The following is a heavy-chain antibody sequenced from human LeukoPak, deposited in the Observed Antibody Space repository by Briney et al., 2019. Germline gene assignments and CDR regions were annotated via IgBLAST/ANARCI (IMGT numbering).Heavy chain of an antibody. V-gene: IGHV3-66*01. CDR3: ARRIPTTWACDI. J-gene: IGHJ3*02. CDR2: IYSGGNT. Sequence: GGSLRLSCAASGFTVSNNYMTWVREAPGKGREWVSDIYSGGNTYSADSVKGRFTISRDNSKNTLYLQLNSLGAEDTAVYYCARRIPTTWACDIWGQGTMVTVSS. D-gene: IGHD1-1*01. CDR1: GFTVSNNY.